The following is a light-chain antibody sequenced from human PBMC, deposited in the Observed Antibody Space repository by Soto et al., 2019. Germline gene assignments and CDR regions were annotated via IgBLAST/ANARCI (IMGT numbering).Light chain of an antibody. Sequence: QSALTQPASVSGSPGQSITISCTGTSSDVGGYNYVSWYQQHPGKAPKLMIYDVNNRPSGVSNRFSGSKSGNTSSLTISGLQPEDEADYYCSSYTSSSPLVVFGGGTKVTVL. CDR2: DVN. CDR3: SSYTSSSPLVV. V-gene: IGLV2-14*01. J-gene: IGLJ2*01. CDR1: SSDVGGYNY.